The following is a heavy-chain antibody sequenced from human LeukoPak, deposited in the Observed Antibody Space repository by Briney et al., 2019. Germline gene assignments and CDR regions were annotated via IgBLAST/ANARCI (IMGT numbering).Heavy chain of an antibody. J-gene: IGHJ3*02. V-gene: IGHV4-59*01. Sequence: KTSETLSLTCTVSGGSISSYYWSWIRQPPGKGLEWIGYIYYSGSTNYNPSLKSRVTISVDTSKNQFSLKLSSVTAADTAVYYCARASVLLWFGEFTGAFDIWGQGTMVTVSS. CDR1: GGSISSYY. CDR2: IYYSGST. CDR3: ARASVLLWFGEFTGAFDI. D-gene: IGHD3-10*01.